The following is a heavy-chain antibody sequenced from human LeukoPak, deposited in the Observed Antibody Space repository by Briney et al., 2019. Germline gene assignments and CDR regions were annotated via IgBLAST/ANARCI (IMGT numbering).Heavy chain of an antibody. CDR1: GYTFTSYG. Sequence: ASVKVSCKASGYTFTSYGISWVRQAPGQGLEWMGWISAYNGNTNYAQKLQGRVTMTTDTSTSTAYMELRSLRSDDTAMYFCARGASVAGPFDYWGQGTLVTVSS. D-gene: IGHD6-19*01. CDR3: ARGASVAGPFDY. CDR2: ISAYNGNT. J-gene: IGHJ4*02. V-gene: IGHV1-18*01.